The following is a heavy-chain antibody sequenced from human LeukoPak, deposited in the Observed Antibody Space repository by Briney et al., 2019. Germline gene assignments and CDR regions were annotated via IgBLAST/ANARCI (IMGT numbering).Heavy chain of an antibody. D-gene: IGHD3-10*01. Sequence: QLGGSLGLSCAASGFTFSGYWMHWVRQAPGKGLVWVSLINSDGSTTSHADSVKGRNTISRDNAKNTLYLQMNSLRAEDTAVYYCARGGVGGTVNYWGPGTLVTVSS. J-gene: IGHJ4*02. V-gene: IGHV3-74*01. CDR2: INSDGSTT. CDR1: GFTFSGYW. CDR3: ARGGVGGTVNY.